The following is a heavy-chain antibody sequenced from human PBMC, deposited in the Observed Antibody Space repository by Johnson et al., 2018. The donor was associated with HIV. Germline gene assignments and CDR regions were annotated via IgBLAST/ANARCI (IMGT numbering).Heavy chain of an antibody. CDR2: IQSKTDGGTT. D-gene: IGHD3-10*01. Sequence: VQLVESGGGLVKPGTSLRLSCAASGFTFNNAWMSWVRQAPGKGLEWVGRIQSKTDGGTTDYAAPVKGKFSISRDDSKNTLYLQMNSLKTEDTAVYYCARDRVLLWFGESPLDAFDIWGQGTMVTVSS. CDR3: ARDRVLLWFGESPLDAFDI. CDR1: GFTFNNAW. V-gene: IGHV3-15*01. J-gene: IGHJ3*02.